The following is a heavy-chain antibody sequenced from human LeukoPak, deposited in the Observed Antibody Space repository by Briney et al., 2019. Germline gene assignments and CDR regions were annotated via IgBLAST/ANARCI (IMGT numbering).Heavy chain of an antibody. D-gene: IGHD4-11*01. CDR3: ARDRAYSDKGWFDP. CDR1: GFAFTSYG. CDR2: ISSDGTID. J-gene: IGHJ5*02. Sequence: GGSLRLSCAASGFAFTSYGIHWVRQAPGKGLQWVGVISSDGTIDYYAESVKGRFTISRDNSKNTVDLQMNSLRVEDTAVYYCARDRAYSDKGWFDPWGQGTPVTVSS. V-gene: IGHV3-30*03.